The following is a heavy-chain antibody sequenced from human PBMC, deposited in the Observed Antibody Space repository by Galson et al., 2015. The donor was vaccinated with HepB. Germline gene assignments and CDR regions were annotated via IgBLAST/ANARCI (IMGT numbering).Heavy chain of an antibody. Sequence: SLRLSCAASGFTVSSNYMSWVRQAPGKGLEWVSVIYGGDRTYYADSVKGRFTISGDNSKNTLYLQMNSLRAEDTAVYYCATAPGGRPSLVDYWGQGSLVTVSS. D-gene: IGHD1-1*01. CDR3: ATAPGGRPSLVDY. CDR1: GFTVSSNY. J-gene: IGHJ4*02. V-gene: IGHV3-66*01. CDR2: IYGGDRT.